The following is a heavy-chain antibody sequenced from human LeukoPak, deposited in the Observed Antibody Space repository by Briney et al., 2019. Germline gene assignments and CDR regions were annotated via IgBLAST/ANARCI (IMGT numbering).Heavy chain of an antibody. CDR3: ARENSVYDFWSGYTYYFDY. J-gene: IGHJ4*02. V-gene: IGHV4-4*07. CDR1: GGSISSYY. Sequence: SETLSLTCTVSGGSISSYYWSWIRQPAGKGLEWIGRIYTSGSTNYNPSLKSRVTMSVDTSKNQFSLKLSSVTAADTAVYYCARENSVYDFWSGYTYYFDYWGQGTLVTVSS. D-gene: IGHD3-3*01. CDR2: IYTSGST.